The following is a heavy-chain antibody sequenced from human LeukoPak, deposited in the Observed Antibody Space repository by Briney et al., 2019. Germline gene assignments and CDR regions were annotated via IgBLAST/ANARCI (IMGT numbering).Heavy chain of an antibody. J-gene: IGHJ5*02. CDR1: GGSISSGGYY. CDR2: IYYSGNT. V-gene: IGHV4-31*03. CDR3: ARCPGWFDP. Sequence: SETLSLTCSVSGGSISSGGYYWSWIRQHPGKGLEWIGYIYYSGNTYYNPSLKSRITISVDTSKNQFSLNPTSVTAADTAVYYCARCPGWFDPWGQGTLVTVSS.